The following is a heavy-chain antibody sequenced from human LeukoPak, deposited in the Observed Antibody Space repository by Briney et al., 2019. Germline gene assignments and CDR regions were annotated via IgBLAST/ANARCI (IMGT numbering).Heavy chain of an antibody. V-gene: IGHV1-69*05. Sequence: SVKVSCKASGGTFSSYAISWVRQAPGQGLEWMGRIIPIFGTANYAQMFQGRVTITTDESTSTAYMELSSLRSEDTAVYYCARVRYSSGWYFDYWGQGTLVTVSS. CDR1: GGTFSSYA. CDR3: ARVRYSSGWYFDY. J-gene: IGHJ4*02. CDR2: IIPIFGTA. D-gene: IGHD6-19*01.